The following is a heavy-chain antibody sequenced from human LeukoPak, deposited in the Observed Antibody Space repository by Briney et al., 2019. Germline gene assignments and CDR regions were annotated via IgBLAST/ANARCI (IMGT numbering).Heavy chain of an antibody. V-gene: IGHV4-59*08. CDR2: IYYSGST. CDR1: GGSISSYY. CDR3: ARAPLPTAHYFDF. D-gene: IGHD5-18*01. Sequence: SETLSLTCTVSGGSISSYYWSWIRQPPGKGLEWIGYIYYSGSTNYNPSLKSRVTISVDTSKNQFSLKLSSVTAADTAVYYCARAPLPTAHYFDFWGPGALVTVSS. J-gene: IGHJ4*02.